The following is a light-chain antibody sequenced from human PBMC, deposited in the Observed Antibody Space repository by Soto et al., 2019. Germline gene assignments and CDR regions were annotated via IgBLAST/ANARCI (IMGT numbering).Light chain of an antibody. Sequence: DIQMTQSPSTLTGSVGDRVTITCRASQTISSWLAWYQQKPGKAPKLLIYKAFSLQSGVPSRFSGSGSGTEFTLTISSLQPDDFATYYCQQYNSYSTFGQGTKVDIK. CDR3: QQYNSYST. CDR1: QTISSW. V-gene: IGKV1-5*03. CDR2: KAF. J-gene: IGKJ1*01.